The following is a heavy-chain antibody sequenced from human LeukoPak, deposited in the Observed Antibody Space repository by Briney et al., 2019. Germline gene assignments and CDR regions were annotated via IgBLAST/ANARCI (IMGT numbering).Heavy chain of an antibody. D-gene: IGHD3-22*01. J-gene: IGHJ5*02. V-gene: IGHV3-23*01. CDR2: ISGSGSNT. Sequence: GGSLRLSCAASGFTFDDYGMSWVRQAPGKGLEWVSGISGSGSNTYYADSVKGRFTISRDNSKNTLYLQMNSLRAEDTAVYYCAQDLFYYDTSGPGWFDPWGRGTLVTVSS. CDR1: GFTFDDYG. CDR3: AQDLFYYDTSGPGWFDP.